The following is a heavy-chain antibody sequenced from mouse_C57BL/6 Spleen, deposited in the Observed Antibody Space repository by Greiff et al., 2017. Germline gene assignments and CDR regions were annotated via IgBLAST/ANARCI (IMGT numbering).Heavy chain of an antibody. J-gene: IGHJ2*01. V-gene: IGHV1-52*01. CDR3: ARSRTTVVADY. D-gene: IGHD1-1*01. CDR1: GYTFTSYW. Sequence: QVQLQQPGAELVRPGSSVKLSCKASGYTFTSYWMHWVKQRPIQGLEWIGNIDPSDSETHYNQKFKDKATLTVDKSSSTAYMQLSSLTSEDSAVYYCARSRTTVVADYWGQGTTLTVSA. CDR2: IDPSDSET.